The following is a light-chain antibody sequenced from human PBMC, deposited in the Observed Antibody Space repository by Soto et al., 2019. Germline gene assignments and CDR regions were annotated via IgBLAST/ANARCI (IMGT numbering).Light chain of an antibody. CDR2: AAS. J-gene: IGKJ5*01. CDR3: QQYNSFPVT. Sequence: IQMTQAPSSVSASVGDRVTITCRASQGISSWLAWYQQKPEKGPKSVIYAASSLQSGVPSRFSGSGFGKDFTLTISSLPPEDFATYYCQQYNSFPVTFGPGTRLEIK. CDR1: QGISSW. V-gene: IGKV1D-16*01.